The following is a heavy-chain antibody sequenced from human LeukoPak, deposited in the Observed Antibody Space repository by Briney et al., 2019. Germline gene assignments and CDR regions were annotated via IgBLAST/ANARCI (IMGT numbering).Heavy chain of an antibody. CDR3: ARYRYSSSHYYYYYMDV. Sequence: PGGSLRLSCAASGFTFSSYEMNWVRQAPGKGLEWVSYISSSGSTIYYADSVKGRFTISRDNAKNSLYLQMNSLRAEDTAVYYCARYRYSSSHYYYYYMDVWGKGTTVTISS. CDR1: GFTFSSYE. V-gene: IGHV3-48*03. J-gene: IGHJ6*03. D-gene: IGHD6-13*01. CDR2: ISSSGSTI.